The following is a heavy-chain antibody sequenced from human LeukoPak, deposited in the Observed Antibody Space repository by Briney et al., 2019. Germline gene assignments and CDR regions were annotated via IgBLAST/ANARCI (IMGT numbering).Heavy chain of an antibody. CDR1: GYTFTSYG. D-gene: IGHD1-26*01. J-gene: IGHJ6*02. Sequence: ASVKVSCKASGYTFTSYGVSWVRQAPGQGLEWMGWISAYNGNTNYAQKLQGRVTMTTDTSTSTAYMELRSLRSDDTAVYYCARVQNLVGATFRYYYYYGMDVWGQGTTVTVSS. V-gene: IGHV1-18*01. CDR3: ARVQNLVGATFRYYYYYGMDV. CDR2: ISAYNGNT.